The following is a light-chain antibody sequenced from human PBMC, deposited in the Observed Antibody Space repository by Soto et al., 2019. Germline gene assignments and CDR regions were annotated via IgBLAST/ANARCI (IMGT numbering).Light chain of an antibody. Sequence: EIVMTQSPATLSVSPGERATLSCRASQSVSSSYLAWYQQKPGQAPRLLVYGASSRATGIPDRFSGSGSGTDFTLTISRLEPEDFAVYYCQQYGSSRTFGQGTKVDIK. CDR3: QQYGSSRT. CDR1: QSVSSSY. J-gene: IGKJ1*01. V-gene: IGKV3-20*01. CDR2: GAS.